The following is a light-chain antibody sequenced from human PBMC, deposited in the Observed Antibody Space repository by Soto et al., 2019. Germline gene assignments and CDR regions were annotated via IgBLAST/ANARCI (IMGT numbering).Light chain of an antibody. CDR3: KQLFDSPIT. J-gene: IGKJ5*01. CDR2: SAY. Sequence: IQMTQSPSSLSASVGDRVTVTCRASQSISNCLNWYQHKPGNAHKILIHSAYTLESGVQSRFSATVSGTEFSLTITSLQPEDFATYYCKQLFDSPITFGQGTRLEIK. V-gene: IGKV1-9*01. CDR1: QSISNC.